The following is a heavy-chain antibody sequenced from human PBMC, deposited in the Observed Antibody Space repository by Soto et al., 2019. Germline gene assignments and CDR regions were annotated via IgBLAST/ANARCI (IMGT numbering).Heavy chain of an antibody. CDR2: INAGNGNT. CDR1: GYTFTSYV. V-gene: IGHV1-3*01. Sequence: QVELVQSGAEVKKPGASVKVSCKAYGYTFTSYVMHWVRQAPGQRLEWMGWINAGNGNTKYSQKFQGRVTITRDISASTAYMELSSLRSEDTAVYYCARDLNWNYDPTKYFDYWGQGTLVTVSS. D-gene: IGHD1-7*01. J-gene: IGHJ4*02. CDR3: ARDLNWNYDPTKYFDY.